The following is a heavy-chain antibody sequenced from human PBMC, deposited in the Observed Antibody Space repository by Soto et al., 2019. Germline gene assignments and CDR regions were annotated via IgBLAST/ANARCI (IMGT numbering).Heavy chain of an antibody. CDR2: IDNSGST. CDR3: ARLLYYYGRGV. D-gene: IGHD3-10*02. Sequence: SETLSLTCTVSGGSISSGDSNWNWIRQPPGKGLEWIGNIDNSGSTYYNPSLKSRITISVDTSKNQFSLKLNSVTAADTAVYYCARLLYYYGRGVWGQGTTVTVSS. J-gene: IGHJ6*02. V-gene: IGHV4-30-4*01. CDR1: GGSISSGDSN.